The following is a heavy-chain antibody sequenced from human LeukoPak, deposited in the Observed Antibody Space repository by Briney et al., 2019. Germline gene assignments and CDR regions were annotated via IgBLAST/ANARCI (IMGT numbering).Heavy chain of an antibody. CDR1: GGSISSYY. J-gene: IGHJ5*02. D-gene: IGHD2-2*01. Sequence: SETLSLTCTVSGGSISSYYWSWIRQPPGKGLEWIGYIYYSGSTNYNPSLKSRVTISVDTSKNQFSLKLSSVTAADTAVYYCARVGCSTSCPNWFDPWGQGTLVTVSS. CDR3: ARVGCSTSCPNWFDP. V-gene: IGHV4-59*12. CDR2: IYYSGST.